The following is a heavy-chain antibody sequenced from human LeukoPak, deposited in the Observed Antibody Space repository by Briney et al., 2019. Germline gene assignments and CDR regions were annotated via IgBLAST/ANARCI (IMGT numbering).Heavy chain of an antibody. D-gene: IGHD6-19*01. V-gene: IGHV4-59*01. J-gene: IGHJ6*04. Sequence: WESLTLTCTVFGSSISSYDWRWLRPPPGKGKEGIGCIYYSGRTNYKPSLNSRGTISVVTSKNQFPPKLRSVTAADTAVCYCALGLGHGYGIDVWGEGTALTVSS. CDR2: IYYSGRT. CDR3: ALGLGHGYGIDV. CDR1: GSSISSYD.